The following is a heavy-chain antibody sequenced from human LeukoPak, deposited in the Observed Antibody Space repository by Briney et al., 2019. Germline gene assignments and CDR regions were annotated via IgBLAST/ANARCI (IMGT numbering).Heavy chain of an antibody. CDR2: IYYSGST. CDR1: GGSISNYF. J-gene: IGHJ4*02. V-gene: IGHV4-59*01. Sequence: SETLSLTCTVSGGSISNYFWSWIRQPPGKGLEWIGYIYYSGSTNYNPSLKSRVTISVDTSKNQFSLKLSSVTAADTAVYYCARDQGGMGATEYWGQGTLVTVSS. CDR3: ARDQGGMGATEY. D-gene: IGHD1-26*01.